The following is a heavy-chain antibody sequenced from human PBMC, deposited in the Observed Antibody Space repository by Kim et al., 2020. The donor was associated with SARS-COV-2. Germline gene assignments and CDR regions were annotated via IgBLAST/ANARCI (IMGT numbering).Heavy chain of an antibody. Sequence: ASVKVSCKAFGYTFTNYGITWVRQAPGQGLEWVAWINTNNGDTNYAQKFQGRVTFTTDSSTTTAYMELRSLRSDDTAVYYCARGAPSDFWGQGTLVTVSS. CDR2: INTNNGDT. J-gene: IGHJ4*02. CDR1: GYTFTNYG. V-gene: IGHV1-18*01. CDR3: ARGAPSDF.